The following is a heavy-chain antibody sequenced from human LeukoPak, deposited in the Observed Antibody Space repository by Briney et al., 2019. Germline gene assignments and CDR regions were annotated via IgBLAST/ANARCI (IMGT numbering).Heavy chain of an antibody. J-gene: IGHJ4*02. CDR3: ARAQYYSDSTGYYYLHY. Sequence: GGSLRLSCAASGFTFSRFAMSWVRQAPGKGLEWVSYISSSNSTIYYADSVKGRFTISRDNAKNSLYLQTNSLRAEDTAVYYCARAQYYSDSTGYYYLHYWGQGTLVTVSS. D-gene: IGHD3-22*01. CDR2: ISSSNSTI. V-gene: IGHV3-48*01. CDR1: GFTFSRFA.